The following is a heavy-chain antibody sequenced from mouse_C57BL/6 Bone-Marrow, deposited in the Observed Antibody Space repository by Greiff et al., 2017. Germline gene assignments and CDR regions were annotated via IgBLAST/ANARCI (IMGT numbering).Heavy chain of an antibody. CDR2: IWSGGST. J-gene: IGHJ3*01. V-gene: IGHV2-2*01. D-gene: IGHD2-2*01. CDR3: ARMWLRRFAY. CDR1: GFSLTSYG. Sequence: VHLVESGPGLVQPSQSLSITCTVSGFSLTSYGVHWVRQSPGKGLEWLGVIWSGGSTDYNAAFISRLSLSKDNSKSQVFFKMNSLQADDTAIYYCARMWLRRFAYWGQGTLVTVSA.